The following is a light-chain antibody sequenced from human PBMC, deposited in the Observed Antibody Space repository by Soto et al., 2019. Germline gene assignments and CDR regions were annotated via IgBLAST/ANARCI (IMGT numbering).Light chain of an antibody. Sequence: EAVLTQSPGTVSLSPGGRATLSCRTSQNVNNNLLAWYQQKPGQSPRLLIDGVLNRAPGTPDRFSGSGSGTDFTLTISGLKPEDSAVYYCQHYYGSPRTFGRGTKVEIK. CDR3: QHYYGSPRT. V-gene: IGKV3-20*01. CDR2: GVL. J-gene: IGKJ2*01. CDR1: QNVNNNL.